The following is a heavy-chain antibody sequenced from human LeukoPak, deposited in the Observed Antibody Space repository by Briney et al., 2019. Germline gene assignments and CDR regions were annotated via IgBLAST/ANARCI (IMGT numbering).Heavy chain of an antibody. V-gene: IGHV6-1*01. D-gene: IGHD3-10*01. Sequence: SQTLSLTCAISGDSVSSNSAAWNWIRQSPLRGLEWLGKTYYRSKWYNDYAVSVKSRITVNPDTSKNQFSLQLNSVTPEDTAVYYCAKSGDYRFDPWGQGTLVTVSS. CDR1: GDSVSSNSAA. CDR2: TYYRSKWYN. CDR3: AKSGDYRFDP. J-gene: IGHJ5*02.